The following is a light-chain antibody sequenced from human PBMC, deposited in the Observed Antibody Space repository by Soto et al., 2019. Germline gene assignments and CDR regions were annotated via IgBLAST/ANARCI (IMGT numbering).Light chain of an antibody. Sequence: AIQLTQSPSSLSASVGDRVTITCRASQGISSALAWYQQKPGKAPKLLIYDASSLESGVPSRFSGSGSGTDFTLTIRSLQPEDFATYYCQQLGIFGPGAKVDIK. CDR1: QGISSA. V-gene: IGKV1-13*02. CDR2: DAS. J-gene: IGKJ3*01. CDR3: QQLGI.